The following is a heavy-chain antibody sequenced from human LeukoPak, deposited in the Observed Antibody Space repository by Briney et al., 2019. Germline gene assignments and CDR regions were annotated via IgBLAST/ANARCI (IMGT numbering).Heavy chain of an antibody. J-gene: IGHJ2*01. D-gene: IGHD6-6*01. CDR3: ARDASSSSWGLRYFDL. V-gene: IGHV3-7*01. Sequence: GGSLRLSCAASGFKFSDFWMTWVRQTPGKGLEWVANIKEDGSEEYHVDSVKGRFTISRDNTKSSLFLQMNSLRGDDTAVYYCARDASSSSWGLRYFDLWGRGTLVTVSS. CDR1: GFKFSDFW. CDR2: IKEDGSEE.